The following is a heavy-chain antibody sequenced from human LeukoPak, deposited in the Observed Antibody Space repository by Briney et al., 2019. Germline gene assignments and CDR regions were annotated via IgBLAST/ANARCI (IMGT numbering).Heavy chain of an antibody. CDR1: GASIGSYY. Sequence: SETLSLTCTVSGASIGSYYWTWIRQTPGKGLEWIGCIHHSGSTNYSPSLKSRVTISLETSKNQISLRLRSVTAADTAVYYCAGQSGLCSGESCYTLDHWGQGTLVIVSS. V-gene: IGHV4-59*08. CDR3: AGQSGLCSGESCYTLDH. CDR2: IHHSGST. J-gene: IGHJ4*02. D-gene: IGHD2-15*01.